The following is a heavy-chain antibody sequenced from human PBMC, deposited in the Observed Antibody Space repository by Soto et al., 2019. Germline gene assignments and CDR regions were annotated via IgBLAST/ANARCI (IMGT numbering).Heavy chain of an antibody. Sequence: SETLSLTCTVSGGSISSYYWSWIRQPPGKGLEWIGYIYYSGSTNYNPSLKSRVTISVDTSKNQFSLKLSSVTAADTAVYYCASFFVDTATMDVWGQGTTVTVSS. J-gene: IGHJ6*02. CDR1: GGSISSYY. V-gene: IGHV4-59*01. CDR2: IYYSGST. D-gene: IGHD5-18*01. CDR3: ASFFVDTATMDV.